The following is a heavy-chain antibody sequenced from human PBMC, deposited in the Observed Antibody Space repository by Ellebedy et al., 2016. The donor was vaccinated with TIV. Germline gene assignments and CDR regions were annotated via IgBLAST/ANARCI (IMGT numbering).Heavy chain of an antibody. V-gene: IGHV3-23*01. CDR2: IRGSGVST. CDR1: GFTFSSYA. CDR3: AKDPGYCSSTSCYRYFQH. Sequence: GGSLRLXXAASGFTFSSYAMSWVRQAPGKGLEWVSAIRGSGVSTYYADSVKGRFTISRDNSKNTLYLQMNSLRAGDTAVYYCAKDPGYCSSTSCYRYFQHWGQGTLVTVSS. D-gene: IGHD2-2*02. J-gene: IGHJ1*01.